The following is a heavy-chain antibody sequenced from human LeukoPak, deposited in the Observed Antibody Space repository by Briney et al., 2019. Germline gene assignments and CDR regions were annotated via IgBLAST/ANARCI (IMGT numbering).Heavy chain of an antibody. CDR3: ARRGYSYEYYFDY. J-gene: IGHJ4*02. Sequence: PSGTLSLTCAVSGGSISSSNWWSWVRQPPGKGLEWIGEVYHSGSTNYNPSLKSRVTISVDKSKNQFSLKLSSVTAADTAVYYCARRGYSYEYYFDYWGQGTLVTVSS. CDR1: GGSISSSNW. V-gene: IGHV4-4*02. CDR2: VYHSGST. D-gene: IGHD5-18*01.